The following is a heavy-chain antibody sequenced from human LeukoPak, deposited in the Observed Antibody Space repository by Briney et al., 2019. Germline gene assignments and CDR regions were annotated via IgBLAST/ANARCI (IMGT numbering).Heavy chain of an antibody. V-gene: IGHV4-34*01. CDR3: ARSYGDYVWFSAFDI. J-gene: IGHJ3*02. D-gene: IGHD4-17*01. CDR1: GGSFSGYY. Sequence: SETLSLTCAVYGGSFSGYYWSWIPQPPGKGLEWIGEINHSGSTNYNPSLKSRVTISVDTSKNQFSLKLSSVAAADTAVYYCARSYGDYVWFSAFDIWGQGTMVTVSS. CDR2: INHSGST.